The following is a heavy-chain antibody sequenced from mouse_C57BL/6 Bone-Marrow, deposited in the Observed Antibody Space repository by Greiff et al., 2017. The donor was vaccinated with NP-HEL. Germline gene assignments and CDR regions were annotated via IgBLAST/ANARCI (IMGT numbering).Heavy chain of an antibody. CDR3: ARGIVSSYGYWYFDV. CDR2: IFPGSGST. CDR1: GYTFTDYY. V-gene: IGHV1-75*01. D-gene: IGHD1-1*01. J-gene: IGHJ1*03. Sequence: QVQLQQSGPELVKPGASVKISCKASGYTFTDYYINWVKQRPGQGLEWIGWIFPGSGSTYYNEKFKGKATLTVDKSSSTAYMLLSSLTSEDSAVYFCARGIVSSYGYWYFDVWGTGTTVTVSS.